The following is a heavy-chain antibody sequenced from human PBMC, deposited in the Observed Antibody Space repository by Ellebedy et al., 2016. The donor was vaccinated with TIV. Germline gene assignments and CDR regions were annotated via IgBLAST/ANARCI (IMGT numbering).Heavy chain of an antibody. V-gene: IGHV3-30*02. CDR1: GFSFSNYG. Sequence: PGGSLRLSCVASGFSFSNYGMHWVRQAPGKGLEWVAFKRFDGRNEYNGDSVKGRFFISRDVSKNTLFLQMNRLRAEDTAIDYCTRETNPSPGAVAGTGFDCWGQGALVIVSS. D-gene: IGHD6-19*01. CDR3: TRETNPSPGAVAGTGFDC. J-gene: IGHJ4*02. CDR2: KRFDGRNE.